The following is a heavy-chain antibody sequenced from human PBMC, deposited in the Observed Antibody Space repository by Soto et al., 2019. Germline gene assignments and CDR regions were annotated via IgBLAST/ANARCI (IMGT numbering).Heavy chain of an antibody. D-gene: IGHD3-3*01. V-gene: IGHV2-5*02. CDR1: GFSLSTSGAA. CDR3: AERPLGTFFGLVTQTDVWFDS. J-gene: IGHJ5*01. Sequence: QITLKESGPTLVNPTQTLTLTCTFSGFSLSTSGAAVGWIRQPPGKALEWLALVYWDDDKRYSPSIKNRVTSTKETSKIHVVLTVTKAEPVDTATYYGAERPLGTFFGLVTQTDVWFDSWGQGTLVTVPS. CDR2: VYWDDDK.